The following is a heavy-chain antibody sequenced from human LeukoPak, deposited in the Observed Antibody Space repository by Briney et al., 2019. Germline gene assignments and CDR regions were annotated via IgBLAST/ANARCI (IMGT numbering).Heavy chain of an antibody. J-gene: IGHJ4*02. V-gene: IGHV3-30*02. CDR1: GFTFSSYG. Sequence: PGGSLRLSCAASGFTFSSYGMHWVRQAPGKGLEWVAFIRYDGSNKYYADSVKGRFTISRDNSKNTLYLKMNSLRAEDTAVYYCAKAVRVGATSLGDYWGQGTLVTVSS. D-gene: IGHD1-26*01. CDR3: AKAVRVGATSLGDY. CDR2: IRYDGSNK.